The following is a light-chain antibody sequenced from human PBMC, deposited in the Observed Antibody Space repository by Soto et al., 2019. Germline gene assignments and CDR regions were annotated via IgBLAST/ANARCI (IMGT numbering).Light chain of an antibody. V-gene: IGKV2-30*01. J-gene: IGKJ2*03. CDR2: KVS. CDR3: MQGTHWPPYS. CDR1: QSLVYRDGNTY. Sequence: VVLTQSPLSLPVTLGQPASISCRSSQSLVYRDGNTYLNWFQQRPGQSTRRLIYKVSDRDSGVPDRFSGSVSGTEFTLKISRVEAEDVGVYYCMQGTHWPPYSVGQGTKLEIK.